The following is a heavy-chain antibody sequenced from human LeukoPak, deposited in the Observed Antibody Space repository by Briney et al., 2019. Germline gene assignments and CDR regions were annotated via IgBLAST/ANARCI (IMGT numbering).Heavy chain of an antibody. J-gene: IGHJ5*02. CDR1: GDSVSNNSAA. CDR3: AKSGYGFGRDWFDP. Sequence: SQTLSLTCAVSGDSVSNNSAAWICVRQSPSRGLEWLGRTYYKSRWYNDYAVSVKSRISINPDTSKNQFSLQLNSATPEDTAVYYCAKSGYGFGRDWFDPWGQGTLVTVSS. CDR2: TYYKSRWYN. D-gene: IGHD5-18*01. V-gene: IGHV6-1*01.